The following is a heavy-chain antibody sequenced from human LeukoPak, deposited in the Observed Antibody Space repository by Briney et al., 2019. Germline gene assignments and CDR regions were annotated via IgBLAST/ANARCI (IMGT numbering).Heavy chain of an antibody. CDR1: GFTFSDYY. D-gene: IGHD3-22*01. CDR3: ASCYYDSSDCLDAFDI. CDR2: ISSSGSTI. J-gene: IGHJ3*02. V-gene: IGHV3-11*01. Sequence: PGGSLRLSCAASGFTFSDYYMSWIRQAPGKGLECVSYISSSGSTIYYADSVKGRFTISRDNAKNSLYLQMNSLRAEDTAVYYCASCYYDSSDCLDAFDIWGQGTMVTVSS.